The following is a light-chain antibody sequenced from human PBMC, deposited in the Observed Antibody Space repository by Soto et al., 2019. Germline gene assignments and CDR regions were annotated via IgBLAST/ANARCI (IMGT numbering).Light chain of an antibody. CDR1: ESISGW. Sequence: TITCRASESISGWLAWYQQQPGKAPKLLIYDASNLESGVPSRFSGSGSGTEFTLAISSLQPDDFATYYCQQYNNYPRTFGQGTKVDI. CDR3: QQYNNYPRT. J-gene: IGKJ1*01. V-gene: IGKV1-5*01. CDR2: DAS.